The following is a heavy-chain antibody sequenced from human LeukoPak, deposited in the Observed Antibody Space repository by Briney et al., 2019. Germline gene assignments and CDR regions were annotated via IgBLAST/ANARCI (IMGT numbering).Heavy chain of an antibody. Sequence: GGSLRLSCAASGFTFSSYAMSWVRQAPGKGLEWVSSIGGSGGSTYYADSVKGRFTISRDNSKNTLYLQMNSLRAEDTAVYFCASHAHDYDSSGYFDSWGQGALVTVSS. CDR1: GFTFSSYA. V-gene: IGHV3-23*01. CDR3: ASHAHDYDSSGYFDS. CDR2: IGGSGGST. J-gene: IGHJ4*02. D-gene: IGHD3-22*01.